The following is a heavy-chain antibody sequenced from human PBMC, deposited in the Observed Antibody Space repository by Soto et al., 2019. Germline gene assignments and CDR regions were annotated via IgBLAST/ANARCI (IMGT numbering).Heavy chain of an antibody. CDR2: INHSGST. D-gene: IGHD6-13*01. V-gene: IGHV4-34*01. J-gene: IGHJ6*03. Sequence: SETLSLTCAVYGGSFSGYYWSWIRQPPGKGLEWIGEINHSGSTNYNPSLKSRVTISVDTSKNQFSLKLSSVTAADTAVYYCARGRSSSWYYYYYYRDVWGKGTTVTVSS. CDR1: GGSFSGYY. CDR3: ARGRSSSWYYYYYYRDV.